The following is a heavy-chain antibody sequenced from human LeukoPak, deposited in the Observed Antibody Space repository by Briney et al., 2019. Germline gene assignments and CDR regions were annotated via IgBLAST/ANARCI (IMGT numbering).Heavy chain of an antibody. CDR1: GGSISSYY. CDR3: ARDSAGGLYFDY. D-gene: IGHD2-15*01. J-gene: IGHJ4*02. Sequence: SETLSLTFTVSGGSISSYYWSWIRQPPGKGLEWIGYIYYSGSTNYNPSLKSRVTISVDTSKNQFSLKLSSVTAADTAVYYCARDSAGGLYFDYWGQGTLVTVSS. V-gene: IGHV4-59*01. CDR2: IYYSGST.